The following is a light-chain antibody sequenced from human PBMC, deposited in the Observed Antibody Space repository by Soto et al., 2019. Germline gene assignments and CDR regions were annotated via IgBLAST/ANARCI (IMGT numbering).Light chain of an antibody. J-gene: IGKJ3*01. Sequence: DIQMTQSPSSLSASLGDRDTLTCQASQDISNYLNWYQQKPGKATKLLIYDASKLETGLPSRVSGSGSGTDFTFTISRLQPEDIATYYYQQYDNLPFTFGPGTKVDIK. CDR3: QQYDNLPFT. V-gene: IGKV1-33*01. CDR2: DAS. CDR1: QDISNY.